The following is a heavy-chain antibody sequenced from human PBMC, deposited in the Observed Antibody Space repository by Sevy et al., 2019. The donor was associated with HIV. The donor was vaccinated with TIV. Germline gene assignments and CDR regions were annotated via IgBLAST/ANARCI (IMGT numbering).Heavy chain of an antibody. V-gene: IGHV3-74*01. CDR2: IKNDGSST. D-gene: IGHD5-12*01. J-gene: IGHJ4*02. CDR3: TRVPGDGYNSPSFDY. CDR1: GFTFSSYG. Sequence: GGSLRLSCAASGFTFSSYGMHWVRQAPGKGLVWVARIKNDGSSTRYADFVKGRFTISRDNAKNTLYLQMNSLRAGDMGAYYCTRVPGDGYNSPSFDYWGRGTLVTVSS.